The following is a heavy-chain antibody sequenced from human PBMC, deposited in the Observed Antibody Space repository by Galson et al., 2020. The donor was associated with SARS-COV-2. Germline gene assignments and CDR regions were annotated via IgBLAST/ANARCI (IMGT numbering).Heavy chain of an antibody. V-gene: IGHV3-48*02. CDR3: ASHFGVVSPEPSYYYYYGMDV. CDR2: ISSSSSTI. D-gene: IGHD3-3*01. CDR1: GFTFSSYS. Sequence: GGSLRLSCAASGFTFSSYSMNWVSQAPGKGLEWVSYISSSSSTIYYADSVKGRFTISRDNAKNSLYLQMNSLRDEDTAVYYCASHFGVVSPEPSYYYYYGMDVWGQGTTVTVSS. J-gene: IGHJ6*02.